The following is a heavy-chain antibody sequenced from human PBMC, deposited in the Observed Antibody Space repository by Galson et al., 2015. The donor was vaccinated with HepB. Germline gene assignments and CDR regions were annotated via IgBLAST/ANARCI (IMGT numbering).Heavy chain of an antibody. V-gene: IGHV3-21*01. CDR1: GFTFSSYS. CDR3: AMGPAYCGGDCYPAEYFQH. J-gene: IGHJ1*01. Sequence: SLRLSCAASGFTFSSYSMNWVRQAPGKGLEWVSSISSSSSYIYYADSVKGRFTISRDNAKNSLYLQMNSLRAEDTAVYYCAMGPAYCGGDCYPAEYFQHWGQGTLVTVSS. D-gene: IGHD2-21*02. CDR2: ISSSSSYI.